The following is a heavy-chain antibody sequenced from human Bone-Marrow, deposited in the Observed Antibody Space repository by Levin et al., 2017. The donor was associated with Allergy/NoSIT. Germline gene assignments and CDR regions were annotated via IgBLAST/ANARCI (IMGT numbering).Heavy chain of an antibody. Sequence: GASVKVSCAASGFTFSSYSMNWVRQAPGKGLEWVSYISSSSSTIYYADSVKGRFTISRDNAKNSLYLQMNSLRAEDTAVYYCARGRLISGSYPPDYWGQGTLVTVSS. V-gene: IGHV3-48*01. CDR3: ARGRLISGSYPPDY. CDR2: ISSSSSTI. J-gene: IGHJ4*02. D-gene: IGHD1-26*01. CDR1: GFTFSSYS.